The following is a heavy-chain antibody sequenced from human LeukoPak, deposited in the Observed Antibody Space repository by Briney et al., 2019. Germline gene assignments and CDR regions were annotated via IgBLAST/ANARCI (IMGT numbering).Heavy chain of an antibody. J-gene: IGHJ4*02. D-gene: IGHD3-22*01. Sequence: SETLSLTCTVSGGSISSSSYYWGWIRQPPGKGLEWIGSIYYSGSTYYNPSLKSRVTISVDTSKNQFSLKLSSVTAADTAVYYCASVVPYYYDSSGYGYWGQGTLVTVSS. CDR1: GGSISSSSYY. CDR2: IYYSGST. V-gene: IGHV4-39*01. CDR3: ASVVPYYYDSSGYGY.